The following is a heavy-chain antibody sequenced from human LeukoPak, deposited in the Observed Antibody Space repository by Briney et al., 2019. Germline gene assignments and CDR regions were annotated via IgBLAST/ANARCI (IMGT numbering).Heavy chain of an antibody. CDR2: IYYSGST. V-gene: IGHV4-39*01. D-gene: IGHD2-8*01. Sequence: SETLSLTCTVPGGSISSSSYYWGWIRQPPGKGLEWIGSIYYSGSTYYNPSLKSRVTISVDTSKNQFSLKLSSVTAADTAVYYCASPKGDCTNGVCYAEDDAFDIWGQGTMVTVSS. CDR1: GGSISSSSYY. CDR3: ASPKGDCTNGVCYAEDDAFDI. J-gene: IGHJ3*02.